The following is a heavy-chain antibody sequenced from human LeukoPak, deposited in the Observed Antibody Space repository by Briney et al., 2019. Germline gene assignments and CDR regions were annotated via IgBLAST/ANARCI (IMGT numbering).Heavy chain of an antibody. V-gene: IGHV1-69*05. D-gene: IGHD2-15*01. CDR1: GGTFSSYA. CDR2: IIPIFGTA. CDR3: ARDARYCSGGSCYSNYYYYYMDV. Sequence: SVKVSCKASGGTFSSYAISWVRQAPGQGLEWMGRIIPIFGTANYAQKFQGRVTITTDESTSTAYMELSSLRSEDTAVYYCARDARYCSGGSCYSNYYYYYMDVWGKGTTVTVSS. J-gene: IGHJ6*03.